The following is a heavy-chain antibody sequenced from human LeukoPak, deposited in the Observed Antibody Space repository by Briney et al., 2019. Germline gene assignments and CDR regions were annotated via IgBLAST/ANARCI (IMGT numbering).Heavy chain of an antibody. CDR2: IYTSGST. CDR1: GGSISSYY. D-gene: IGHD1-1*01. J-gene: IGHJ6*03. CDR3: ARDMEPAFAVYVDV. Sequence: SETLSLTCTVSGGSISSYYWSWIRQPAGKGLEWIGRIYTSGSTNYNPSLKSRVTMSVDTSKNQFSLKLSSVTAADTAVYYCARDMEPAFAVYVDVWGKGTTVTVSS. V-gene: IGHV4-4*07.